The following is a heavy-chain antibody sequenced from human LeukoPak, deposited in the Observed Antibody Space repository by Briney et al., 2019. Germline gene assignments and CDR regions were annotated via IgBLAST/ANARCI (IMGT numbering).Heavy chain of an antibody. CDR2: MWSDESTA. CDR3: VAEKTATGFDF. Sequence: GGSLRLSCTASGFTFRDYFMHWVRQAPGKGLEWVALMWSDESTAYYADSVKGRFVISRDNSKKSLYLQMDSLTVDDTAAYYCVAEKTATGFDFWGRGTMVTVSS. V-gene: IGHV3-33*01. D-gene: IGHD2-21*02. J-gene: IGHJ3*01. CDR1: GFTFRDYF.